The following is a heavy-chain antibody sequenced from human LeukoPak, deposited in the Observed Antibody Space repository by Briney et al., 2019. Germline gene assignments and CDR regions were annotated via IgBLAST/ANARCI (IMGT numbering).Heavy chain of an antibody. CDR3: ARGVVAAPQTFDY. CDR2: IYYSGST. CDR1: GFTFSSFG. D-gene: IGHD2-15*01. V-gene: IGHV4-39*01. Sequence: GTLRLSCAASGFTFSSFGMSWVRQPPGKGLEWIGRIYYSGSTYYNPSLKSRVTISVDTSKNQFSLKLSSVTAADTAVYYCARGVVAAPQTFDYWGQGTLVAVSS. J-gene: IGHJ4*02.